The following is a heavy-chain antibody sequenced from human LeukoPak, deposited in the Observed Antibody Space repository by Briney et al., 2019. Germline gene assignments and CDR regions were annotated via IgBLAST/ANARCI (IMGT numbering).Heavy chain of an antibody. V-gene: IGHV4-30-4*01. CDR2: IYYSGST. Sequence: SETLSLTCTVSGGSISSGDYYWSWIRQPPGTGLEWIGYIYYSGSTYYNPSLKSRVTISVDTSKNQFSLKLSSVTAADTAVYYCARGQKGTGHFDYWGQGTLVTVSS. D-gene: IGHD3-10*01. J-gene: IGHJ4*02. CDR3: ARGQKGTGHFDY. CDR1: GGSISSGDYY.